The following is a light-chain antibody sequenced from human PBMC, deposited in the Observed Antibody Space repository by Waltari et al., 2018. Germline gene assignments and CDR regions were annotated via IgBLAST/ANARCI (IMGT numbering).Light chain of an antibody. CDR3: QKYDSAPWT. V-gene: IGKV1-27*01. CDR1: QGISNY. CDR2: AAS. Sequence: DIQMTQSPSSLSASVGDRFTITCRASQGISNYLAWYQQKPGKVPKLLIYAASTLQSGVPSRFGGSGSGTDFTLTISSLQPEDVAAYYCQKYDSAPWTFGQGTKVEIK. J-gene: IGKJ1*01.